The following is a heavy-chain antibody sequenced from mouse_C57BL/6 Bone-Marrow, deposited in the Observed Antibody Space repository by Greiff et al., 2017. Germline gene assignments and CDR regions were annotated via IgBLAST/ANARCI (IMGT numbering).Heavy chain of an antibody. Sequence: EVKLQQSGPELVKPGASVKISCKASGYTFTDYYMNWVKQSPGKSLEWIGDINPNNGGTSYNQKFKGKATLTVDKSSSTAYMELRSLTSEDSAVYYCASRGLRYAMEYGGQGTSVTVSS. V-gene: IGHV1-26*01. J-gene: IGHJ4*01. CDR2: INPNNGGT. CDR1: GYTFTDYY. CDR3: ASRGLRYAMEY. D-gene: IGHD2-2*01.